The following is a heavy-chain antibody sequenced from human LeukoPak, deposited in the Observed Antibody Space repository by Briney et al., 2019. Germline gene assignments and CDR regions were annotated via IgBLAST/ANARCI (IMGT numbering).Heavy chain of an antibody. D-gene: IGHD2-15*01. CDR1: GGSISSYY. Sequence: SETLSLTSTVSGGSISSYYWSWIRQPPGKGLEWIGYIYYSGSTNYNPSLKRRVTISVDTSKDQFSLKLSSVTAADTAVYYCARAAGYCSGGSCYYYYYYYMDVWGKGTTVTVSS. V-gene: IGHV4-59*01. J-gene: IGHJ6*03. CDR2: IYYSGST. CDR3: ARAAGYCSGGSCYYYYYYYMDV.